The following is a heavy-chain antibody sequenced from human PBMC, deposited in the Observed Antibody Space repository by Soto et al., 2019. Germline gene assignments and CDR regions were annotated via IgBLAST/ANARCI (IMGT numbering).Heavy chain of an antibody. CDR2: ISKSSSVI. D-gene: IGHD3-3*01. CDR3: ASVNLRFSYDIDD. Sequence: PGGSLRLSCAASGSTFSSSEMHWVRQAPGKGLEWVSYISKSSSVIYYADSVKGRFTISRDNAKNLLYLQMNSLRAEDTAVYFWASVNLRFSYDIDDWGQGTTVTVSS. J-gene: IGHJ6*02. V-gene: IGHV3-48*03. CDR1: GSTFSSSE.